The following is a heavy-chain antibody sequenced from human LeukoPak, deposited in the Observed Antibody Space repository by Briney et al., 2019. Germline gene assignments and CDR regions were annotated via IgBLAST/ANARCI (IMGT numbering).Heavy chain of an antibody. V-gene: IGHV3-23*01. Sequence: GGSLRLSCAASGFTFSSYAMSWVRQAPGKGLEWVSAISGSGGSTYYADSVKGRFTISRDNSKNTLYLQMNSLRAEDTAVYYCARGGWSGNYYFDYWGQGTLVTVSS. CDR3: ARGGWSGNYYFDY. CDR1: GFTFSSYA. J-gene: IGHJ4*02. CDR2: ISGSGGST. D-gene: IGHD3-3*01.